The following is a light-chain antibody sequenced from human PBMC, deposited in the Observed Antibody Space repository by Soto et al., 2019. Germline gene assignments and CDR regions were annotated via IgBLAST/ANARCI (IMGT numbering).Light chain of an antibody. CDR3: QQRSLRPPLT. J-gene: IGKJ4*01. Sequence: EIVLTQSPAILSLSPGDRATLSCRASQSVSSDLAWYQQRPGQAPRLLIYDASNRATGVPPRFSGIGSGTDFTLTISSLEPEDFAVYYCQQRSLRPPLTFGGGTRVEL. V-gene: IGKV3-11*01. CDR1: QSVSSD. CDR2: DAS.